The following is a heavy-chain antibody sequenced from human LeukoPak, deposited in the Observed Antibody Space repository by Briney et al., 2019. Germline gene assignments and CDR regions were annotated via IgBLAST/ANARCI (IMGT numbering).Heavy chain of an antibody. CDR1: GYTFTSYD. CDR2: MNPNSGNT. J-gene: IGHJ3*02. Sequence: ASVKVSCKASGYTFTSYDINWVRQATGQGLEWMGWMNPNSGNTGYAQKFQGRVTMTRNTSISTAYMELSSLRSEDTAVYYCARGHYAVEVVPNAFDIWGQGTMVTVSS. CDR3: ARGHYAVEVVPNAFDI. V-gene: IGHV1-8*01. D-gene: IGHD2-15*01.